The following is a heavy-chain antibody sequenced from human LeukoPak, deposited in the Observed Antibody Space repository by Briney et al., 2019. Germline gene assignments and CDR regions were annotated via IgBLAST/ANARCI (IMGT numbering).Heavy chain of an antibody. D-gene: IGHD4-17*01. J-gene: IGHJ6*03. CDR2: IFYSGRT. V-gene: IGHV4-59*01. CDR1: GGSISGYY. Sequence: SETLSLTCTVSGGSISGYYWSWIRQPPGKGLQWTGYIFYSGRTNYNPSLKSRVTISVDTSKKQISLNLSSVTAADTATYYCARYGVPYYYYYMDVWGKGTTVTVFS. CDR3: ARYGVPYYYYYMDV.